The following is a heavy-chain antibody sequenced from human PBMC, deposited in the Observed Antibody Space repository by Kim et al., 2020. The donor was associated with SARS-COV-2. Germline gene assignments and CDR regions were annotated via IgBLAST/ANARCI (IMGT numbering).Heavy chain of an antibody. CDR1: GFTFSSYG. CDR2: ISYDGSNK. D-gene: IGHD6-13*01. CDR3: AKRGSWYGDYYGMDV. J-gene: IGHJ6*02. Sequence: GGSLRLSCAASGFTFSSYGMHWVRQAPGKGLEWVAVISYDGSNKYYADSVKGRFTISRDNSKNTLYLQMNSLRAEDTAVYYCAKRGSWYGDYYGMDVWGQGTTVTVSS. V-gene: IGHV3-30*18.